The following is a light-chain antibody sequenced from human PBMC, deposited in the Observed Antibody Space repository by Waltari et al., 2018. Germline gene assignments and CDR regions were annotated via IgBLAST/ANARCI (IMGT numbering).Light chain of an antibody. V-gene: IGLV2-14*03. Sequence: QSALTQPASVSGSPGQSIAISCTGTSSDVGGYNYVSWYQQHPGKAPKLMIYDVSNRPSGVSNRFSASKSGNTASLAIAGLQAEDEADYYCSSYTTSGTLFGTGTKVTVL. CDR1: SSDVGGYNY. CDR2: DVS. J-gene: IGLJ1*01. CDR3: SSYTTSGTL.